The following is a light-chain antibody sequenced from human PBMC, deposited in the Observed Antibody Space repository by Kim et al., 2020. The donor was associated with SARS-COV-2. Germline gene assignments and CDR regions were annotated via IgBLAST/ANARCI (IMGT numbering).Light chain of an antibody. V-gene: IGKV3-15*01. CDR3: QQYTKWPPT. CDR2: DAS. Sequence: SVSPGEIATLSCRASQSVSSNLAWYQQKPGQAPRLLIYDASTTATGIPARFSGSGSGTEFTLTISSLQSEDFTFYYCQQYTKWPPTFGWGTKLEI. J-gene: IGKJ2*01. CDR1: QSVSSN.